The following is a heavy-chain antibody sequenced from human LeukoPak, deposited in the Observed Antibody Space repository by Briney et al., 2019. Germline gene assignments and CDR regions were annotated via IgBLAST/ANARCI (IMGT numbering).Heavy chain of an antibody. Sequence: GGSLRLSCAASGFTFSSYGMHWVRQAPGKGLEWVAVISYDGSNKYYADSVKGRFTISRDNSKNTLYVQMNSLRAEDTAVYYCAKGEYYGSGTMGDYWGQGTLVTVSS. D-gene: IGHD3-10*01. CDR3: AKGEYYGSGTMGDY. CDR2: ISYDGSNK. CDR1: GFTFSSYG. V-gene: IGHV3-30*18. J-gene: IGHJ4*02.